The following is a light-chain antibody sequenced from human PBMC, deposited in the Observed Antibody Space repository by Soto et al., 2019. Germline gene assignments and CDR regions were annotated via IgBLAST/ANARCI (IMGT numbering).Light chain of an antibody. J-gene: IGKJ5*01. CDR2: VAP. V-gene: IGKV1-39*01. CDR3: QQYDSFSST. CDR1: QNIETY. Sequence: DVQMTSAASSLSASAVYGVTMPSLASQNIETYLNWYQVKPGKAPKLLLSVAPGFQGEVPSYFSGSGSGTDFTLTISGLQPDDFATYYCQQYDSFSSTFGQGTRLEIK.